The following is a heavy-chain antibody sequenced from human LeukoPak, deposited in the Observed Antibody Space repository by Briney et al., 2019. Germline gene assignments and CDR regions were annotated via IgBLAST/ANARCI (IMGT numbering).Heavy chain of an antibody. CDR1: GGTFSSYS. CDR2: ITPNLAIT. D-gene: IGHD2-2*01. CDR3: ARDSALRCSSTSCYFDY. Sequence: ASVKVSCKASGGTFSSYSISWVRQAPGQGPEWLGRITPNLAITDYAQKFRGRVTLTADKSTSTVYMELGSLTSEDTAAYYCARDSALRCSSTSCYFDYWGQGTLATVSS. J-gene: IGHJ4*02. V-gene: IGHV1-69*04.